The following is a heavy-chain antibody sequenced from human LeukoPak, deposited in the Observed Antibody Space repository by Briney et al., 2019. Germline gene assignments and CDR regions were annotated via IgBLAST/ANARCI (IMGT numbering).Heavy chain of an antibody. CDR1: GYSISSGLY. Sequence: SDTLSLTCSVSGYSISSGLYWGWIRPPPGTGLERIGNIFHSGSTYYNPSLKRRVTISVDLSKNHFSLNLSSVTAADTSLYYCAKANLYYCEGYKRGAFDIWGQGTMVTVSS. CDR2: IFHSGST. J-gene: IGHJ3*02. CDR3: AKANLYYCEGYKRGAFDI. V-gene: IGHV4-38-2*02. D-gene: IGHD1-14*01.